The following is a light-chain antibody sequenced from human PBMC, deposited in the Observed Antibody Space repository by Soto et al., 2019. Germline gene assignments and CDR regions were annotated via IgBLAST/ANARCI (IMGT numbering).Light chain of an antibody. CDR1: QSVSSN. V-gene: IGKV3-15*01. J-gene: IGKJ1*01. CDR2: GVS. CDR3: QQYNNWPQT. Sequence: EIVMTQSPATLSVSPGVRATLSCRASQSVSSNLAWYQQKPGQAPRLLIYGVSTRATGIPARFSGNGSGTEFTLTISSLQSEDFAVYYCQQYNNWPQTFGQGTKVEIK.